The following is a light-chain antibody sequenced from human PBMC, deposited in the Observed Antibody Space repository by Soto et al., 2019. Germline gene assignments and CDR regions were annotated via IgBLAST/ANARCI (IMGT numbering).Light chain of an antibody. CDR2: NNN. CDR1: SSNIGSNY. V-gene: IGLV1-47*02. J-gene: IGLJ1*01. Sequence: QSVLTQSPSASGTPGQRVTISCSGSSSNIGSNYVYWYQQLPGAAPKLLIYNNNQRPSGVPDRFSGSKSATSASLALSWLRSEDEADYYCAAWDDSLRGYVFGTGTKLTVL. CDR3: AAWDDSLRGYV.